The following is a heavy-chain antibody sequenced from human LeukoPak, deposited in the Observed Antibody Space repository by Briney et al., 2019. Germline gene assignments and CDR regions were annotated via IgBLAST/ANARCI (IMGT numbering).Heavy chain of an antibody. Sequence: SETLSLTCTVSVGSLSSSSYYWGWIRQPPGEGQAWIGRNYYSGSTYYNPSLKSRVTISVDTSKNQFSLKLSSVTAADTAVYYCARRNDFWSGKGSYNWFDPWGQGTLVTVSS. CDR3: ARRNDFWSGKGSYNWFDP. D-gene: IGHD3-3*01. CDR1: VGSLSSSSYY. CDR2: NYYSGST. V-gene: IGHV4-39*01. J-gene: IGHJ5*02.